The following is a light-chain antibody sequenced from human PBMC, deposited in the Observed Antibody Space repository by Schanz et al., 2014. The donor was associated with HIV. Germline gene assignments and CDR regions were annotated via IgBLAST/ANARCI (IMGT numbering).Light chain of an antibody. CDR1: AFNIGQNY. V-gene: IGLV1-51*01. CDR3: ATWDTTLSAVV. J-gene: IGLJ2*01. CDR2: VNH. Sequence: QSVLTQPPSMSVAPGQRVTISCAGSAFNIGQNYVSWFQQFPGTAPKLLIYVNHQRPSDIPDRFSGSKTGTSATLAIVGLQTGDEADYYCATWDTTLSAVVFGGGTKLTVL.